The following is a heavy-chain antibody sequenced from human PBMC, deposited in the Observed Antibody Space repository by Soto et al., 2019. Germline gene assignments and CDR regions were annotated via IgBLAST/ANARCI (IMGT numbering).Heavy chain of an antibody. CDR1: GFTFSSYG. Sequence: QVQLVESGGGAVQPGRSLRLSCAASGFTFSSYGMHWVRQAPGKGLEWVAVISYDGSNKYYADSVKGRFTISRDNSKNTLYLQMNSLRAEDTAVYYCAKDNGYSHTRGTDVWGQGTTVTVSS. CDR2: ISYDGSNK. CDR3: AKDNGYSHTRGTDV. D-gene: IGHD5-18*01. J-gene: IGHJ6*02. V-gene: IGHV3-30*18.